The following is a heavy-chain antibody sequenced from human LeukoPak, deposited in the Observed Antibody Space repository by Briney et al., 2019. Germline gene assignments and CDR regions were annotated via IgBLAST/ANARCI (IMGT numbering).Heavy chain of an antibody. D-gene: IGHD4-17*01. V-gene: IGHV3-30-3*01. J-gene: IGHJ4*02. CDR3: ARAPGGFHGDYSPIGY. CDR1: GFTFGSYA. Sequence: PGGSLRLSCAASGFTFGSYAMHWVRQAPGKGLQWLALTSDDGSAKYYADSVKGRFTISRDNSQNTLYLQMNSLRAEETAMYYCARAPGGFHGDYSPIGYWGQGTLITVSS. CDR2: TSDDGSAK.